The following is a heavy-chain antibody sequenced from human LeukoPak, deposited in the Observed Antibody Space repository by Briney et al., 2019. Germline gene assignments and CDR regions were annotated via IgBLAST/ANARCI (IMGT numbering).Heavy chain of an antibody. Sequence: SETLSLTCTVSGVSISTYYWSWIRQPPGKGLEWIGYIYYTGSTSYNPSLKSRVTMSLDASKNQFSLELNSVTPADTAVYYCARGGNYWPQWWFDPWGRGTLVSVSS. CDR1: GVSISTYY. CDR3: ARGGNYWPQWWFDP. J-gene: IGHJ5*02. D-gene: IGHD1-26*01. V-gene: IGHV4-59*01. CDR2: IYYTGST.